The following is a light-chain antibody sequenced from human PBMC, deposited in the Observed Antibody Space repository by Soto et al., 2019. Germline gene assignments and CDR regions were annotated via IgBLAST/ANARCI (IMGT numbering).Light chain of an antibody. J-gene: IGLJ1*01. V-gene: IGLV3-21*02. CDR1: NIGSKS. CDR3: QVWDSSSDHYV. CDR2: DDS. Sequence: SYELTQPPSLSVAPGQTARITCGGNNIGSKSEHWYQQKPGQAPVLVVYDDSDRPSAIPERFSGSKSGNTATLTISRVEAGDEADYYCQVWDSSSDHYVFGTGTKLTVL.